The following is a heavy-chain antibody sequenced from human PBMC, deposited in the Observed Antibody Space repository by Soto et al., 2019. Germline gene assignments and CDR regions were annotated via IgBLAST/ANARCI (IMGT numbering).Heavy chain of an antibody. V-gene: IGHV4-59*01. CDR2: IYYSGIT. J-gene: IGHJ4*02. D-gene: IGHD2-8*02. CDR1: GGSISSYY. Sequence: QVQLQESGPGLVKPSETLSLTCTVSGGSISSYYWSWIRQPPGKGLEWIGYIYYSGITDYNPSLKSRVTISVDTSTSQFSLKRSSVTAADTAVYYCARGGGVYYFDYWGQGTLVTVSS. CDR3: ARGGGVYYFDY.